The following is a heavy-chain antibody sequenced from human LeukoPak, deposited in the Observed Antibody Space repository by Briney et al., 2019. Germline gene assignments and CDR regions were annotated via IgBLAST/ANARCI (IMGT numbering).Heavy chain of an antibody. D-gene: IGHD6-13*01. CDR2: ISYSGSS. CDR3: ARAGIAAAGTIRGVKYFQH. Sequence: SETLSLTCIVSGGSISSSGYYWGWIRQPPGKGLEWIGSISYSGSSYYNPSLKSRVTISVDTSKNQFSLNLSSVTAADTAVYYCARAGIAAAGTIRGVKYFQHWGQGTLVTVSS. J-gene: IGHJ1*01. V-gene: IGHV4-39*01. CDR1: GGSISSSGYY.